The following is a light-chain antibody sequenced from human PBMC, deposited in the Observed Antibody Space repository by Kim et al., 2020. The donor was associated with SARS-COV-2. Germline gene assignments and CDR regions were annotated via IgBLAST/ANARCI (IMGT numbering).Light chain of an antibody. Sequence: ELTQPPSASGTPGQRVTISCSRSSSIIGSNTVNWYQQLPGTAPNLLIYSNNQRPSGVPDRFSGSKSGTSASLAISGLQSEDEADYYCAAWDDSLNGPVFGGGTQLTVL. J-gene: IGLJ2*01. CDR1: SSIIGSNT. V-gene: IGLV1-44*01. CDR2: SNN. CDR3: AAWDDSLNGPV.